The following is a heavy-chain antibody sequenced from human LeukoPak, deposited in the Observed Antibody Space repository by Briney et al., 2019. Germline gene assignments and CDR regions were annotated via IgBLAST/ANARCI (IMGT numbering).Heavy chain of an antibody. CDR1: GFTFSSYA. CDR2: ISYDGSNK. J-gene: IGHJ3*02. V-gene: IGHV3-30-3*01. CDR3: ASLYYYGSGSYYQRDAFDI. D-gene: IGHD3-10*01. Sequence: GGSLRLSCAASGFTFSSYAMHWVRQAPGKGLEWVAVISYDGSNKYYADSVKGRFTISRDNSKNTLYLQMNSLRAEDTAVYYCASLYYYGSGSYYQRDAFDIWGQGTMVTVSS.